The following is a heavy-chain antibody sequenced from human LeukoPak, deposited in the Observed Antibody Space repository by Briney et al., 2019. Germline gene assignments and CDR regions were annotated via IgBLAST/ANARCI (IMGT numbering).Heavy chain of an antibody. CDR2: ISWNSGSI. J-gene: IGHJ4*02. CDR3: AKSMVRGVIITLDY. V-gene: IGHV3-9*01. Sequence: SLRLSCAASGFTFDDYAMHWVRQAPGKGLEWVSGISWNSGSIGYADSVKGRFTISRDNAKNSLYLQMNSLRAEDTALYYCAKSMVRGVIITLDYWGQGTLVTVSS. D-gene: IGHD3-10*01. CDR1: GFTFDDYA.